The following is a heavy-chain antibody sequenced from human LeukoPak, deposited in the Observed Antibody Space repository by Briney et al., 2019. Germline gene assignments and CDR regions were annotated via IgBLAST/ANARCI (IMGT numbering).Heavy chain of an antibody. V-gene: IGHV3-7*01. Sequence: GGSLRLSCVASGFIFSNYWMTWVRQAPGKGLEWVATIKQDGSERYYLDSVKGRFTISRDSAKNSLYLEMNSLRVEDMAVYYCARESIRPGGDWGQGTLVTVSS. D-gene: IGHD6-25*01. CDR1: GFIFSNYW. CDR2: IKQDGSER. J-gene: IGHJ4*02. CDR3: ARESIRPGGD.